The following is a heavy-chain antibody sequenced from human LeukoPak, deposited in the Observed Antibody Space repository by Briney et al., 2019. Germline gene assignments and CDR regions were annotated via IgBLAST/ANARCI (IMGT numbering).Heavy chain of an antibody. Sequence: KTSETLSLTCTVSGGSISSYYWSWIRQPPGKGLEWIGYIYYSGSTNYNPSLKSRVTISVDTSKNQFSLKLSSVTAADTAVYYCARGSLTTAAMDVWGKGTTVTVSS. CDR3: ARGSLTTAAMDV. V-gene: IGHV4-59*01. D-gene: IGHD2/OR15-2a*01. CDR1: GGSISSYY. CDR2: IYYSGST. J-gene: IGHJ6*03.